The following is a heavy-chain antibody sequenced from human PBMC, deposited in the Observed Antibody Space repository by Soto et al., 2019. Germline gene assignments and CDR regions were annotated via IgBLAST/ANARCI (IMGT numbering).Heavy chain of an antibody. CDR2: IAYDGNEK. CDR3: GKDVGDYVPYYYGVDV. D-gene: IGHD1-26*01. CDR1: GFTFKTHA. V-gene: IGHV3-30*18. J-gene: IGHJ6*02. Sequence: QVQLVESGGGVVQPGTSLRLSCAASGFTFKTHAMHWVRQAPGKGLEWMAVIAYDGNEKFYADSVKGRFTISRDNSKNALSLQINTLRNDDTAVYYCGKDVGDYVPYYYGVDVWGQGTTVTVSS.